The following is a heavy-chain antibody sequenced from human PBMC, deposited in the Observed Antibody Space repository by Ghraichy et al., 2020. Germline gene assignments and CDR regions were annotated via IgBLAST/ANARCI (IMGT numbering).Heavy chain of an antibody. Sequence: SETLSLTCTVSGGSISSYYWSWIRQPAGKGLEWIGRIYTSGSTNYNPSLKSRVTMSVDTSKNQFSLNLSSVTAADAAVYYCASEVRGVSLADDAFDIWGQGTMVTVSS. CDR2: IYTSGST. CDR1: GGSISSYY. D-gene: IGHD3-10*01. CDR3: ASEVRGVSLADDAFDI. J-gene: IGHJ3*02. V-gene: IGHV4-4*07.